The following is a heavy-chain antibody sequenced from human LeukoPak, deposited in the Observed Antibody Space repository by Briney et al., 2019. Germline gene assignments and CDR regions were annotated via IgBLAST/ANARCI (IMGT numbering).Heavy chain of an antibody. V-gene: IGHV4-59*11. D-gene: IGHD3-10*01. Sequence: SETLSLTCTVSGDSMSSHYWSWIRQPPGKGLEWIGYVYYTGSTNYNPSLKSRVTISVDTSKNQFSLKLSSVTAADTAVYYCARTYGSGRLDAFDIWGQGTMVTVSS. CDR1: GDSMSSHY. CDR3: ARTYGSGRLDAFDI. J-gene: IGHJ3*02. CDR2: VYYTGST.